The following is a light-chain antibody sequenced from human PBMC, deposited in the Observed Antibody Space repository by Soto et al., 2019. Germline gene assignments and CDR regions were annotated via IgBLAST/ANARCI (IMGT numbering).Light chain of an antibody. CDR2: AAS. CDR3: QQLNSYPIT. V-gene: IGKV1-9*01. J-gene: IGKJ5*01. CDR1: QGLSSD. Sequence: DIQLTQSPSFLSASVGDRVTITCRASQGLSSDLAWYQQKPGKAPTLLIYAASTLQSGVPSRFSGSGSGTEFTLTISSLQPEDFATYYCQQLNSYPITCGQGTRLEIK.